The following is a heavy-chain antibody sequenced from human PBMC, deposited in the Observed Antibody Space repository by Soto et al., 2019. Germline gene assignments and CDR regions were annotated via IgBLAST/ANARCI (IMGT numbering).Heavy chain of an antibody. CDR1: GFTFSTDA. CDR2: ITSESGGST. J-gene: IGHJ5*01. CDR3: AKKPNGFDS. Sequence: GESLKISCAASGFTFSTDAMNWVRQAPGKGLEWVSTITSESGGSTYYADAVKGRFTISRDNSKNTLYLQMNSLRAEDTAVYYCAKKPNGFDSWGRGTLVTVSS. V-gene: IGHV3-23*01.